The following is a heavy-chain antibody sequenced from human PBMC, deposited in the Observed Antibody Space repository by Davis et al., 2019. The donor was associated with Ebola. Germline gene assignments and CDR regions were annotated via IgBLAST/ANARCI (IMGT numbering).Heavy chain of an antibody. V-gene: IGHV4-61*01. CDR1: GGSISSSSYY. D-gene: IGHD3-10*01. Sequence: MPGGSLRLSCTVSGGSISSSSYYWSWIRQPPGKGLEWIGYIYYSGSTNYNPSLKSRVTISVDTSKNQFSLKLSSVTAADTAVYYCVRGGSGGYGMDVWGQGTTVTVSS. J-gene: IGHJ6*02. CDR3: VRGGSGGYGMDV. CDR2: IYYSGST.